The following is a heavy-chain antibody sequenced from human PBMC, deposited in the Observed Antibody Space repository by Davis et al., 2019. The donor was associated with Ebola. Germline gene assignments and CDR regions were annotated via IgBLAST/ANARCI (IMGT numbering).Heavy chain of an antibody. D-gene: IGHD6-13*01. CDR2: IYSGGST. V-gene: IGHV3-53*01. J-gene: IGHJ5*02. Sequence: PGGSLRLSCAASGFTVSSNYMRWVRQAPGKGLAWVSVIYSGGSTYYADSVKGRFTISRNDSKNTLYLQMNSLRAEDTAVYYCATFNSWAKYNWFDPWGQGTLVTVSS. CDR1: GFTVSSNY. CDR3: ATFNSWAKYNWFDP.